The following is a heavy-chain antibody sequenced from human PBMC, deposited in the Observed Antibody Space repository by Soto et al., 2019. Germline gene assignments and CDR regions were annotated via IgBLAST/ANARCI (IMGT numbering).Heavy chain of an antibody. CDR1: GDSISSYY. CDR2: IHTTGNT. Sequence: QVQLQESGPGLVKPSETLSLTCPVSGDSISSYYWRLLRQPAGKGMECIGRIHTTGNTNSNPSLRSRVTMSVDTSNNQFSLKLTSLTAADKAVYYCERALTSAAGLYFDYWGQGTLVTVSS. V-gene: IGHV4-4*07. D-gene: IGHD6-13*01. J-gene: IGHJ4*02. CDR3: ERALTSAAGLYFDY.